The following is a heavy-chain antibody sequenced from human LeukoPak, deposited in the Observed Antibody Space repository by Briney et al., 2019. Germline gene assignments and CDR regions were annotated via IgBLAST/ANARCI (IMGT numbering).Heavy chain of an antibody. V-gene: IGHV3-7*03. D-gene: IGHD6-13*01. CDR1: GFTFSSYW. CDR3: APPPIAATGN. CDR2: IRQDGSDK. Sequence: GGSLRLSCAASGFTFSSYWMSWVRQAPGKGLEWVANIRQDGSDKNYVDSVEGRFTISRDNTKRSLYLQMNSLRAEDTAVYYCAPPPIAATGNWGQGTLVTVSS. J-gene: IGHJ4*02.